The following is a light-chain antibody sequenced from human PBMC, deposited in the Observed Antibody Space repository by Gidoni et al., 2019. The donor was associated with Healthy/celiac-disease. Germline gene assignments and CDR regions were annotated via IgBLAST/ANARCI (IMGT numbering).Light chain of an antibody. J-gene: IGKJ4*01. CDR1: QSVSSY. V-gene: IGKV3-11*01. CDR3: QQRSNWPSLT. Sequence: EIVLTQSPATLSLSPGERATLSCRASQSVSSYLAWYQQQPGQAPRLLIYDASNRATGIPARFSGSGSGTDFTLTISILEPEDFAVYYCQQRSNWPSLTFGGGTKVEIK. CDR2: DAS.